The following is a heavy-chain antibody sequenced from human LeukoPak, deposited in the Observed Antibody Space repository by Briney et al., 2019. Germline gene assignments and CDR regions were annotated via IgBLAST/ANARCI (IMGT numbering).Heavy chain of an antibody. Sequence: EASVKVSCKASGYTFTGYYMHWVRQAPGQGLEWMGWINPNSGGTNYAQKFQGRVTMTRDTSISTAYMELRSLRSDDTAVYYCARALSIAVAGTSDYWGQGTLVTVSS. V-gene: IGHV1-2*02. CDR1: GYTFTGYY. D-gene: IGHD6-19*01. CDR2: INPNSGGT. J-gene: IGHJ4*02. CDR3: ARALSIAVAGTSDY.